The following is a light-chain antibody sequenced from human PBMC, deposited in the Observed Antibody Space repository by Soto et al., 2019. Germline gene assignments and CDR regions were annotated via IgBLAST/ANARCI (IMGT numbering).Light chain of an antibody. V-gene: IGKV3D-20*02. J-gene: IGKJ5*01. Sequence: EIVLTQSPGTLSLSPGERATLSCRASQSLTSSYLAWYQQKPGQSPRLLIYGASNRATGIPDRFSGSGSGTDFTLTISSLEPEDFAVYYCQQRSNWPPDFGQGTRLEIK. CDR2: GAS. CDR1: QSLTSSY. CDR3: QQRSNWPPD.